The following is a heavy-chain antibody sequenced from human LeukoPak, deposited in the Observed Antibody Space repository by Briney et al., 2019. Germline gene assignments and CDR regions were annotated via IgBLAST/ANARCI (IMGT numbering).Heavy chain of an antibody. Sequence: GGSLRLSCAASGFTFSSYGMHWVRQAPGKGLEWVAVISYDGSNKYYADSVKGRFTISRDNSKNTLYLQMNSLRAEDTAVYYCAKNPTFGGVIVRPYFDYWGQGTLVTVSS. CDR3: AKNPTFGGVIVRPYFDY. D-gene: IGHD3-16*02. V-gene: IGHV3-30*18. J-gene: IGHJ4*02. CDR1: GFTFSSYG. CDR2: ISYDGSNK.